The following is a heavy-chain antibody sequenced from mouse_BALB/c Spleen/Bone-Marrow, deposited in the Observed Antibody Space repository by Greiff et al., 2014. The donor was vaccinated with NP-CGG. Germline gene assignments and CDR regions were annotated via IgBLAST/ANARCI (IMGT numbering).Heavy chain of an antibody. J-gene: IGHJ4*01. Sequence: QVQLKQSGLELVKPGASVRISCKASGYTFTSFYIYWVKQRPGQGLEWIGWIYPGDFNTKLNEKFKGKATLTADKSSSTVYMELSSLTSEDSAVYFCARKSQRAYESMMYWGPGTSVTVSS. V-gene: IGHV1S56*01. CDR1: GYTFTSFY. CDR3: ARKSQRAYESMMY. D-gene: IGHD2-3*01. CDR2: IYPGDFNT.